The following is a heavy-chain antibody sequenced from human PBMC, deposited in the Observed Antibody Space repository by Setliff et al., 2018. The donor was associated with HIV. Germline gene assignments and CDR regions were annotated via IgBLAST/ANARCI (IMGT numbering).Heavy chain of an antibody. Sequence: PGGSLRLSCAASGFTFSSYAMSWVRQTPEKGLEWVSIITSGGSTYYADSAKGRFTISRDNSKNTLYLQMNSLRAEDTAVYYCAKGFRPVDTALVSGPTYWGQGIRVTVSS. J-gene: IGHJ4*02. V-gene: IGHV3-23*01. D-gene: IGHD5-18*01. CDR1: GFTFSSYA. CDR2: ITSGGST. CDR3: AKGFRPVDTALVSGPTY.